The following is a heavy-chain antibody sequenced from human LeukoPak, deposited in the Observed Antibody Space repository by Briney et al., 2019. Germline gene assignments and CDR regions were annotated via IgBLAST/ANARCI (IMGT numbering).Heavy chain of an antibody. CDR2: INHSGYT. D-gene: IGHD6-19*01. V-gene: IGHV4-34*01. CDR1: GVAFSNSY. J-gene: IGHJ4*02. Sequence: SETLSLTCTVSGVAFSNSYWSWVRQSPRQGLEWIGEINHSGYTNYNTSLESRVTMSIDTSKNQFSLLLTPVTTADAGVYYCTRAVAGHSDWGQGTLVTVSS. CDR3: TRAVAGHSD.